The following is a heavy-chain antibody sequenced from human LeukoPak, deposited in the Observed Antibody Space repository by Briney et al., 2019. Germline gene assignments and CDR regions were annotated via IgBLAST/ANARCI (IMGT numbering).Heavy chain of an antibody. CDR3: ARHEGHIAVAVYFDY. CDR2: VYFNGNT. Sequence: SETLSLTCTVSRDSISSTIHYWGWIRQPPGKGLEWIGSVYFNGNTYYNPSLKSRVTISVDRSKNQFSLKLSSVTAADTAVYYCARHEGHIAVAVYFDYWGQGTLVTVSS. D-gene: IGHD6-19*01. J-gene: IGHJ4*02. V-gene: IGHV4-39*07. CDR1: RDSISSTIHY.